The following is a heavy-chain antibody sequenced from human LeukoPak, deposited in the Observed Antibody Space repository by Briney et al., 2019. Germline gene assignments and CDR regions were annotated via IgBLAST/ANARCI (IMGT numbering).Heavy chain of an antibody. J-gene: IGHJ4*02. D-gene: IGHD6-13*01. Sequence: PGGSLRLSCAASGLSVSNNYMNWVRQAPGKGLEWVSVLYSGGSPYYADSVKGRFTISRDNSKNTLYLQMNSLRAEDTAVYYCARSGSSWYFYYWGQGTLVTVSS. CDR2: LYSGGSP. CDR1: GLSVSNNY. V-gene: IGHV3-53*01. CDR3: ARSGSSWYFYY.